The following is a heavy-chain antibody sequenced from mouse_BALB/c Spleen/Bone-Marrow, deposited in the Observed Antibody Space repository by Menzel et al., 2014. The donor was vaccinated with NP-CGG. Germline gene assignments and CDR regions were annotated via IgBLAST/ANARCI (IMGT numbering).Heavy chain of an antibody. J-gene: IGHJ2*01. CDR3: ARSYYGSSQPFDY. D-gene: IGHD1-1*01. Sequence: QVQLQQSGPELVRPGVSVKISCKGSGYTFTDYAMHWVKQSHAKGLEWIGVISTYSGNTNYNQKFKGKATMTVDKSSSTAYMELARLTSEDSAIYYCARSYYGSSQPFDYWGQGTTLTVSS. CDR2: ISTYSGNT. CDR1: GYTFTDYA. V-gene: IGHV1-67*01.